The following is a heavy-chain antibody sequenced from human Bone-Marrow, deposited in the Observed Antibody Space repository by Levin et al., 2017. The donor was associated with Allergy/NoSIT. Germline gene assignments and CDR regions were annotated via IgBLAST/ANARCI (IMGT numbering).Heavy chain of an antibody. CDR1: GFTFSSYA. CDR3: AKEWIQLWSLPGY. CDR2: ISGSGGST. D-gene: IGHD5-18*01. J-gene: IGHJ4*02. Sequence: GESLKISCAASGFTFSSYAMSWVRQAPGKGLEWVSAISGSGGSTYYADSVKGRFTISRDNSKNTLYLQMNSLRAEDTAVYYCAKEWIQLWSLPGYWGQGTLVTVSS. V-gene: IGHV3-23*01.